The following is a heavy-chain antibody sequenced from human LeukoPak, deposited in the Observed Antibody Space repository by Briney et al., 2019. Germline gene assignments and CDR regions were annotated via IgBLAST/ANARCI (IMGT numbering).Heavy chain of an antibody. D-gene: IGHD4-17*01. J-gene: IGHJ4*02. Sequence: GGSLRLSCAASGFTFSSYWMSWVRQAPGKGLEWVANIKQDGSEKYYVDSVKGRFTISRVNAKNSLYLQMNSLRTEDTAVYYCASHPSTVTTARWGQGTLVTVSS. CDR1: GFTFSSYW. CDR2: IKQDGSEK. V-gene: IGHV3-7*01. CDR3: ASHPSTVTTAR.